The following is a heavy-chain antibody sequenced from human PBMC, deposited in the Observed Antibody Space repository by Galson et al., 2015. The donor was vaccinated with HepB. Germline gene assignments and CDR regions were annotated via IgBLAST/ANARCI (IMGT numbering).Heavy chain of an antibody. J-gene: IGHJ6*02. Sequence: SLRLSCAASGFTFSSYAMHWVRQAPGKGLEWVAVISHDGSNKYYADSVKGRFTISRDNSKNTLYVQMNSLRAEDTAVYYCARVDTAQGYYYYGMDVWGQGTTVTVSS. CDR3: ARVDTAQGYYYYGMDV. V-gene: IGHV3-30-3*01. CDR1: GFTFSSYA. CDR2: ISHDGSNK. D-gene: IGHD5-18*01.